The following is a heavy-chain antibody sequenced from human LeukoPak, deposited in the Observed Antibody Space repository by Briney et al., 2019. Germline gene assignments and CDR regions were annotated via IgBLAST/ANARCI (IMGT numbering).Heavy chain of an antibody. CDR1: GGSISSYY. J-gene: IGHJ3*02. Sequence: SETLSLTCTVSGGSISSYYWSWIRQPPGKGLEWIGYIYYSGSTNYNPSLKSRVTISVDTSKNQFSLKLSSVTAADTAVYYCAGVDTAMVSVAFDIWGQGTMVTVSS. D-gene: IGHD5-18*01. CDR3: AGVDTAMVSVAFDI. CDR2: IYYSGST. V-gene: IGHV4-59*12.